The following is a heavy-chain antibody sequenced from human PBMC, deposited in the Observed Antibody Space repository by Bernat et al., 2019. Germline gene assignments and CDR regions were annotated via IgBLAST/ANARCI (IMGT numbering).Heavy chain of an antibody. CDR1: GFTFSSYA. CDR2: ISAGGGST. D-gene: IGHD6-13*01. V-gene: IGHV3-23*01. J-gene: IGHJ4*02. CDR3: AKVYSGSSYVRGY. Sequence: EVQLLESGGGLVQPGGSLRLSCAASGFTFSSYAMSWVRQAPGKGLEWVSAISAGGGSTYHADSVKGRFTISRDNSKNTLFLQMNSLRAEDTALYYCAKVYSGSSYVRGYWGQGTRVSV.